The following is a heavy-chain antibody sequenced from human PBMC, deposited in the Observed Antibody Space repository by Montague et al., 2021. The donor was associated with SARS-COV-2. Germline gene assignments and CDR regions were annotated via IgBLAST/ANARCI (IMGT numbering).Heavy chain of an antibody. CDR1: GGLISASYY. CDR3: VRGAEEAHFAMDV. J-gene: IGHJ6*02. Sequence: SETLSLTCIVSGGLISASYYWAWIRQAPGKGLEWLGGLYRSGSVYSNPSLKSRVSISVDKSKNHFSLRLTSATAADTAVYYCVRGAEEAHFAMDVWGQGTTVTVSS. D-gene: IGHD3-10*01. V-gene: IGHV4-39*02. CDR2: LYRSGSV.